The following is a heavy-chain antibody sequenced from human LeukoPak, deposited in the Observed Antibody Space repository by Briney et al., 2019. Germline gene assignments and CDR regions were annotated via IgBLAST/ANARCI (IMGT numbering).Heavy chain of an antibody. CDR1: GYTFSSYW. CDR2: IYPGDSDT. D-gene: IGHD2-2*01. J-gene: IGHJ4*02. CDR3: ARYSPDVVVAPSAQFDY. Sequence: GESLKISCKGSGYTFSSYWIAWVRQMPGKGLAWMGIIYPGDSDTRYSPSFEGQVTISADKTISTAYLQWNSLKASDTATYYCARYSPDVVVAPSAQFDYWGQGTLVTVSS. V-gene: IGHV5-51*01.